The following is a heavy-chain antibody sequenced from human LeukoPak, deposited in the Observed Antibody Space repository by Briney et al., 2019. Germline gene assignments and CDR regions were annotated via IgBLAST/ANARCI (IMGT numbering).Heavy chain of an antibody. CDR2: ISYDGTNK. Sequence: GRSLRLSCAASGFTFSSYGMHWVRQAPGKGLEWVAVISYDGTNKYYADSVRGRFTISRDNSKNTLYPQMDSLRTEDTAVYYCARVELYASGWYGSIDYWGQGTLVAVSS. CDR1: GFTFSSYG. J-gene: IGHJ4*02. D-gene: IGHD6-19*01. V-gene: IGHV3-30*03. CDR3: ARVELYASGWYGSIDY.